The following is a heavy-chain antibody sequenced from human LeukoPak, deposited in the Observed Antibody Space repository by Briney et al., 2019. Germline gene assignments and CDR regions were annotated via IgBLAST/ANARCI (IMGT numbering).Heavy chain of an antibody. D-gene: IGHD3-22*01. CDR3: ARSRNYYDSGDYRRDFDY. J-gene: IGHJ4*02. Sequence: GGSLRLSCAASGFTVSSSYMYWVRQAPGKGLEWVSFFYRGDSTYYAESVRGRFTISRDNSKNTLYLLMNSLIPEDTAVYYCARSRNYYDSGDYRRDFDYWGQGTLVTVSS. CDR2: FYRGDST. CDR1: GFTVSSSY. V-gene: IGHV3-53*01.